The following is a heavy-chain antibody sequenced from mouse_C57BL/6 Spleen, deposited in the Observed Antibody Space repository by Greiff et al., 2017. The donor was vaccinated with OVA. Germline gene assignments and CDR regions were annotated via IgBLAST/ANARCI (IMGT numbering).Heavy chain of an antibody. J-gene: IGHJ4*01. CDR1: GYTFTSYW. V-gene: IGHV1-69*01. CDR2: IDPSDSYT. CDR3: ARRYGNFAMDY. Sequence: QVQLQQPGAELVMPGASVKLSCKASGYTFTSYWMHWVKQRPGQGLEWIGEIDPSDSYTNYNQKFKGKSTLTVDKSSSTAYMQLSSLTSADSAVYYCARRYGNFAMDYWGQGTSVTVSS. D-gene: IGHD2-10*02.